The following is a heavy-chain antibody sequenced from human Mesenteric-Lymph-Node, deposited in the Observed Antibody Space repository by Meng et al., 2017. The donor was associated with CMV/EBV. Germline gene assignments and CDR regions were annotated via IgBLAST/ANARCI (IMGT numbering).Heavy chain of an antibody. Sequence: GGSLRLSCAASGFTFSSDWMYWVRQAPGKGLVWVSRINSDGGSTNYADSVKGRFTISRDNAKNTLYLQMNSLRAEDTAVYYCARVGAAAGTGDYWGQGTLVTVSS. D-gene: IGHD6-13*01. J-gene: IGHJ4*02. CDR1: GFTFSSDW. CDR2: INSDGGST. CDR3: ARVGAAAGTGDY. V-gene: IGHV3-74*01.